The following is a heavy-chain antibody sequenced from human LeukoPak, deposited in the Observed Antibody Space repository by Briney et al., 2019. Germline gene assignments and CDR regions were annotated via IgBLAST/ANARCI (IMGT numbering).Heavy chain of an antibody. CDR3: ARDREGYSYGPLKY. D-gene: IGHD5-18*01. V-gene: IGHV3-30-3*01. Sequence: GRSLRLSCAASGFTFSSYAMHWVRQAPGKGLEWVAVISYDGSNKYYADSVKGRFTISRDNSKNTLYLQMNSLRAEDTAVYYCARDREGYSYGPLKYWGQGTLVTVFS. CDR2: ISYDGSNK. J-gene: IGHJ4*02. CDR1: GFTFSSYA.